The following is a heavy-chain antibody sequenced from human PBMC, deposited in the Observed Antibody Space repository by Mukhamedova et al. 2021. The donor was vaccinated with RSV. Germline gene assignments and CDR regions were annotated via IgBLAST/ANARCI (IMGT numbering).Heavy chain of an antibody. V-gene: IGHV4-61*02. Sequence: QPAGKGLEWIGRIHTSGTTNYNPSLKSRVTISADTSKNEFSLKLSSGIAADTAVYYWSRGGSGLVVEPVRNAFGSWGQGTMVTV. J-gene: IGHJ3*02. CDR3: SRGGSGLVVEPVRNAFGS. CDR2: IHTSGTT. D-gene: IGHD2-21*01.